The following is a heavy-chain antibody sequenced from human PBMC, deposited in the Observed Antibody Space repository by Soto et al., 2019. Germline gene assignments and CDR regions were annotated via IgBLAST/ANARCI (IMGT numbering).Heavy chain of an antibody. CDR3: AKNLGSSRMVVVVAAIQPLDY. J-gene: IGHJ4*02. CDR2: ISVSGVST. Sequence: EVQLLESGGGLVQPGGSLRISCAASGFTFSSYAMTWVRQAPGKGLEWVSGISVSGVSTYYADSVKGRFTISRDNSKNTLFLQMNSLRGEDTAVYYCAKNLGSSRMVVVVAAIQPLDYWGQGILVTVSS. V-gene: IGHV3-23*01. D-gene: IGHD2-15*01. CDR1: GFTFSSYA.